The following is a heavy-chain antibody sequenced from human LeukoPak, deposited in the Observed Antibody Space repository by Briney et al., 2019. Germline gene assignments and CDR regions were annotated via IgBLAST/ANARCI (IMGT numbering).Heavy chain of an antibody. V-gene: IGHV3-23*01. Sequence: GGSLRLSCAASGFTFSSYAMSWVRQGPGKGLEWVSIISGSGGSTHHADSVKGRFSISRDNSKNTLYLQMNSLRGEDTAVYYCASSAQLDYYDSPRAFHIWSQGTLVTISS. CDR1: GFTFSSYA. CDR3: ASSAQLDYYDSPRAFHI. D-gene: IGHD3-22*01. J-gene: IGHJ3*02. CDR2: ISGSGGST.